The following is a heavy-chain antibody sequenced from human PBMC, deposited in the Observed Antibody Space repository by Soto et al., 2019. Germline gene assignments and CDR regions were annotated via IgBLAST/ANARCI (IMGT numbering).Heavy chain of an antibody. Sequence: SVKVSCKASGGTFSSYAISWVRQAPGQGLEWMGGIIPIFGTANYAQKFQGRVTITADESTSTAYMELSSLRSEDTAVYYCARGEYCSGGSCYKNWFDPWGQGTLVTVSS. J-gene: IGHJ5*02. D-gene: IGHD2-15*01. V-gene: IGHV1-69*13. CDR1: GGTFSSYA. CDR3: ARGEYCSGGSCYKNWFDP. CDR2: IIPIFGTA.